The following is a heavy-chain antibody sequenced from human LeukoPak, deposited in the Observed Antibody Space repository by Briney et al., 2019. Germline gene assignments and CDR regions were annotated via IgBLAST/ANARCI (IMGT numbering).Heavy chain of an antibody. Sequence: SETLSLTCTVSGGSISSSSYYWGWIRQPPGKGLEWIGSIYYSGSTYYNPSLKSRVTISVDTSKNQFSLKPSSVTAADTAVYYCARVKTDYYDSSGYPRWGQGTLVTVSS. V-gene: IGHV4-39*07. CDR1: GGSISSSSYY. CDR3: ARVKTDYYDSSGYPR. CDR2: IYYSGST. D-gene: IGHD3-22*01. J-gene: IGHJ1*01.